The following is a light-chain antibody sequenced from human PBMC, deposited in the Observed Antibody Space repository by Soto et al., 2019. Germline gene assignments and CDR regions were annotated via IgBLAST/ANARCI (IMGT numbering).Light chain of an antibody. J-gene: IGLJ1*01. CDR2: EVT. V-gene: IGLV2-14*01. CDR1: SSDVGAYNF. CDR3: SSYTSSNTPYV. Sequence: LTQPASVSGSPGQSITISCTGSSSDVGAYNFVSWYQHHPGKAPKLILYEVTTRPSGVSSRFSGSKSGNTASLTISGLQADDEANYYCSSYTSSNTPYVFGTGTKVTVL.